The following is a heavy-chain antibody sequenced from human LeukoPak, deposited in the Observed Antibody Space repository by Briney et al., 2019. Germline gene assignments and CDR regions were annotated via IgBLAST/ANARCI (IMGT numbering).Heavy chain of an antibody. CDR2: ISGSGGST. V-gene: IGHV3-23*01. Sequence: QSGGSLRLSCAASGFTFSSYALSWVRQAPGKGLDWVSAISGSGGSTYNADSVKGRFTISRDNSKNTLYLQMNSLRAEDTAVYYCANGVRGVINWFDPWGQGTLVTVSS. CDR1: GFTFSSYA. J-gene: IGHJ5*02. D-gene: IGHD3-10*01. CDR3: ANGVRGVINWFDP.